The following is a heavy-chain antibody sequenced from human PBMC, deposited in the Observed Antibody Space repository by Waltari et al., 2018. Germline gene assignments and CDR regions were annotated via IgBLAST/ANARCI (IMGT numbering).Heavy chain of an antibody. D-gene: IGHD3-3*01. J-gene: IGHJ3*02. CDR2: IIPILGIA. CDR1: GGTFSSYA. CDR3: ARVAVTYYDFWSGSPDAFDI. V-gene: IGHV1-69*04. Sequence: QVQLVQSGAEVKKPGSSVKVSCKASGGTFSSYAISWVRQAPGQGLEWMGGIIPILGIANYAQKFQGRVTITADESTSTAYMELSSLRSEDTAVYYCARVAVTYYDFWSGSPDAFDIWGQGTMVTVSS.